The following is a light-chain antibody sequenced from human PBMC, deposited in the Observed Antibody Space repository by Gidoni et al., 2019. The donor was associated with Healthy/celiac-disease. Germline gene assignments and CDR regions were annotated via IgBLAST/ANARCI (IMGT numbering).Light chain of an antibody. J-gene: IGKJ1*01. CDR3: QKYGSSLWT. Sequence: VLTQSPGTLSLSPGERATLSCSASHSVSSSYLAWYQQKPGQAPRLLIYGASSRATGIPDRFSGSGSGTDFTLTISRLEPEDFAVYYCQKYGSSLWTFXXXTRVEIK. V-gene: IGKV3-20*01. CDR1: HSVSSSY. CDR2: GAS.